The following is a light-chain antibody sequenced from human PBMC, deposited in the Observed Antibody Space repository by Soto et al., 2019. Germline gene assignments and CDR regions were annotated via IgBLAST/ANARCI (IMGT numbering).Light chain of an antibody. CDR3: TSSTSSSTYV. Sequence: QSALTQPASVSGSPGQSITISCTGSSSDVGGYNYVSWYQQHPGKAPKIMIYEVSNRPSGVSNRFSGSKSGNTASLTISGLQAEDEADYYCTSSTSSSTYVFRTGTKLTVL. CDR2: EVS. CDR1: SSDVGGYNY. J-gene: IGLJ1*01. V-gene: IGLV2-14*01.